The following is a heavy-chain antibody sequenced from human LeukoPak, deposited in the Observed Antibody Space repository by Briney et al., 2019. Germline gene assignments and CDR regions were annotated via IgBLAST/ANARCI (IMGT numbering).Heavy chain of an antibody. Sequence: SETLSLTCTVSGGSISSYYWSWIRQPPGKGLEWIGYIYYSGSTNYNPSLKSRVTTSVDTSKNQFSLKLSSVTAADTAVYYCARVNCGRFDYWGQGTLVTVSS. CDR1: GGSISSYY. J-gene: IGHJ4*02. D-gene: IGHD1-1*01. V-gene: IGHV4-59*01. CDR2: IYYSGST. CDR3: ARVNCGRFDY.